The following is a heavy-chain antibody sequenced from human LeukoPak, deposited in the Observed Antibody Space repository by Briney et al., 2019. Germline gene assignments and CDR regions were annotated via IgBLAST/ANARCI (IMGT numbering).Heavy chain of an antibody. CDR3: GRGPKAGGPHHDMDV. J-gene: IGHJ6*02. CDR1: GGTFSSYA. D-gene: IGHD2-15*01. Sequence: GASVKVSCKASGGTFSSYAISWVRQAPGHGLEWMGGIIPIFGTANYAQKFQGRVTITADESTSTAYMELRSLSSDDTAVYYCGRGPKAGGPHHDMDVWGRGTTVTVSS. V-gene: IGHV1-69*13. CDR2: IIPIFGTA.